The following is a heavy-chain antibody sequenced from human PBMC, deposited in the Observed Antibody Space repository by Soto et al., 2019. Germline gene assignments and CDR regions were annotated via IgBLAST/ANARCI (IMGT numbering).Heavy chain of an antibody. CDR1: GFSLSINGVA. CDR2: IYWDDDQ. V-gene: IGHV2-5*02. CDR3: AHKRDVSRGFKY. J-gene: IGHJ4*02. Sequence: QITLKESGPTLVKPTQTLTLTCTFSGFSLSINGVAVGWIRQPPGQALEWLALIYWDDDQRYNPSLKNGLTITKDTSRNQVVLTMTNMDPVDTATYYCAHKRDVSRGFKYWGQGTLVTVSS. D-gene: IGHD3-10*01.